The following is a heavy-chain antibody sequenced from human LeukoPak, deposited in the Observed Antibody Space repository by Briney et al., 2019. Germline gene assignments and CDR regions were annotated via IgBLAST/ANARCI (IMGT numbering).Heavy chain of an antibody. D-gene: IGHD3-9*01. Sequence: SETLSLTCAVYGGSFSGYYWSWIRQPPGKGLEWIGEINHSGSTNYNPSLKSRVTISVDTSKNQFSLKLSSVTAADTAVYYCAIGNSGLRYFDWFDPWGQGTLVTVSS. CDR3: AIGNSGLRYFDWFDP. V-gene: IGHV4-34*01. J-gene: IGHJ5*02. CDR1: GGSFSGYY. CDR2: INHSGST.